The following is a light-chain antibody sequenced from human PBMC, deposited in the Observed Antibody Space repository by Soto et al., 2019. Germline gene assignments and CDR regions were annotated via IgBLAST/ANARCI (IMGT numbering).Light chain of an antibody. CDR2: DAS. CDR3: QQRYYWPIT. CDR1: QSVSRR. V-gene: IGKV3-11*01. J-gene: IGKJ5*01. Sequence: VITKHPGTLSLSTGERAPLSCRAKQSVSRRLAWYQQKPGQAPRLLIYDASTRATGVPDRFSGSGSGTDFTLTINSLEPEDFAVYYCQQRYYWPITFGQGTRLEIK.